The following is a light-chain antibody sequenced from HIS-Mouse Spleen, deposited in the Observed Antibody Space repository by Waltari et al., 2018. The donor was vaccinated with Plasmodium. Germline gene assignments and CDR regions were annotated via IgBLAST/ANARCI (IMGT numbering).Light chain of an antibody. CDR2: DVS. CDR1: RSAVGGYNY. V-gene: IGLV2-11*01. J-gene: IGLJ2*01. CDR3: CSYAGSYTWV. Sequence: QSALTQPRSVSGSPGPSVTIPCTGPRSAVGGYNYVSWYQQHPGKAPKLMIYDVSKRPSGVPDRFSGSKSGNTASLTISGLQAEDEADYYCCSYAGSYTWVFGGGTKLTVL.